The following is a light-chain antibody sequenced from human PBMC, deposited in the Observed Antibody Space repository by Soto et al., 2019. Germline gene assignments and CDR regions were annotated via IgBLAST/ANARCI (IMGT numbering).Light chain of an antibody. CDR3: QQYYSYPLS. V-gene: IGKV1-8*01. J-gene: IGKJ4*02. Sequence: AVRMTQSPSSFSASTGDRVTITCRASQGISSYLDWYQQKPGKAPKLLIYYASTLQSGVPSRFSGSGSGTDFTLTFSCLQSEDFATYYCQQYYSYPLSFGGGTKLEIK. CDR2: YAS. CDR1: QGISSY.